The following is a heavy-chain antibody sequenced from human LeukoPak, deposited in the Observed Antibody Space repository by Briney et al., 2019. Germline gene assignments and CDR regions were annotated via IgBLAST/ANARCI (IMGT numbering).Heavy chain of an antibody. CDR2: IYYSGST. V-gene: IGHV4-39*01. J-gene: IGHJ3*02. Sequence: SETLSLTCTVSGGSISSSSYYWGWIRQPPGKGLEWIGSIYYSGSTYYNPSLKSRVTISVDTSKNQFSLKLSSVTAADTAVYYCARRPTGIAAAGNGAFDIWGQGTMVTVSS. CDR3: ARRPTGIAAAGNGAFDI. CDR1: GGSISSSSYY. D-gene: IGHD6-13*01.